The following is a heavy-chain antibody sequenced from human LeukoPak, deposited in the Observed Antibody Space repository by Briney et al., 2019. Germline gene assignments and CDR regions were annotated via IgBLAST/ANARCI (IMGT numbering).Heavy chain of an antibody. J-gene: IGHJ4*01. CDR1: GFIFGAYW. CDR2: IDGDGSTT. CDR3: ERSQFDN. V-gene: IGHV3-74*01. Sequence: GGSLRLSCEASGFIFGAYWMLWVRQAPGKGLVWVSRIDGDGSTTTYADSVKGRFTISRDNAKNTLYLQMNSLRAEDTAVYYCERSQFDNWGQGTLVTVSS.